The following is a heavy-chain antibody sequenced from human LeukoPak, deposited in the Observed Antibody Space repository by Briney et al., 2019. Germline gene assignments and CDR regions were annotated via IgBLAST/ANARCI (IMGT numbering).Heavy chain of an antibody. CDR3: ARGPLPGYWFQTESEYFQH. Sequence: ASVKVSCKASGYTFTSYDINWVRQATGQGLEWMGWMNPNSGNTGYAQKFQGRVTITRNTSISTAYMELSSLRSEDTAVYYCARGPLPGYWFQTESEYFQHWGQGTLVTVSS. D-gene: IGHD2-8*02. CDR1: GYTFTSYD. J-gene: IGHJ1*01. CDR2: MNPNSGNT. V-gene: IGHV1-8*03.